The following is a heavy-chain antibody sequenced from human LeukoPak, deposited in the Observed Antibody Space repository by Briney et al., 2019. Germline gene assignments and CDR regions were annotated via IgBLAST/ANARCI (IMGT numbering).Heavy chain of an antibody. D-gene: IGHD3-3*01. CDR1: GYTFIGHY. CDR3: ARGGGTIFGVLND. V-gene: IGHV1-2*02. J-gene: IGHJ4*02. CDR2: IHPNGDT. Sequence: ASVKVSCKASGYTFIGHYMHWVRQAPGQGLEWMGWIHPNGDTNYAQKVQGRVTMTRDTSLSTAYMALSRLRSYDTAVYYCARGGGTIFGVLNDWGQGTLATVSS.